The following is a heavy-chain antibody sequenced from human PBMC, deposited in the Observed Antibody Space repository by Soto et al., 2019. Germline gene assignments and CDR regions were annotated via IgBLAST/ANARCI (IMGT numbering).Heavy chain of an antibody. V-gene: IGHV1-3*01. CDR1: GYTSTNYA. J-gene: IGHJ4*02. Sequence: ASVKVSCKASGYTSTNYAVHWVRQAPGQGLQWIGWINVGNGNTKSSQKFQGRVTFSRDTSASTAYMEVSSLTSEDTAVYYCTSDNKGLADYWGQGTLVTVST. CDR2: INVGNGNT. CDR3: TSDNKGLADY.